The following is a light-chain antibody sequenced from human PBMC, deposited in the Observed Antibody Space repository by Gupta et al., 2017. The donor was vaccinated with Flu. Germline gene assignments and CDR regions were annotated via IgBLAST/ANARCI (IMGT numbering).Light chain of an antibody. V-gene: IGKV2-28*01. CDR3: MQALQTPGGLT. J-gene: IGKJ4*01. Sequence: DIVMTQSPLSLPVTPGEPASISCRSSQSLLHSNGYNYLDWYLQKPGQSPQLLIYLGSNRASGVPDRFSESGSGTDFTLKISRVEGEDVGVYYCMQALQTPGGLTFGGGTKVEIK. CDR1: QSLLHSNGYNY. CDR2: LGS.